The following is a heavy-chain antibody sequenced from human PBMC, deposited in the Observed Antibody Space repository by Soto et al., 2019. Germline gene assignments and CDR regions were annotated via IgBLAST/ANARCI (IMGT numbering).Heavy chain of an antibody. CDR1: GGTFGNHA. D-gene: IGHD5-18*01. V-gene: IGHV1-69*09. CDR2: IIPVLGVG. Sequence: QAQLVQSGAEVKKPGSSVKVSCTASGGTFGNHAISWVRQAPGQGLEWMGGIIPVLGVGDNAQKFQGRVTITADTSTKPAYMELSSLRSEDTAHYYCAREAGYSYGYVFDYWGQGTLVIVSS. CDR3: AREAGYSYGYVFDY. J-gene: IGHJ4*02.